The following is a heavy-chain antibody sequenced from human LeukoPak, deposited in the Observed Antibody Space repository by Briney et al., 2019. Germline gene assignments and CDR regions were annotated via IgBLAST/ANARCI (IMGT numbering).Heavy chain of an antibody. D-gene: IGHD5-12*01. CDR3: ARRRGYSGYSYYFDY. CDR2: IYHSGST. CDR1: GGSISSYY. Sequence: PSETLSLTCTVSGGSISSYYWSWIRQPPGKGLEWIGYIYHSGSTYYNPSLKSRVTISVDRSKNQFSLKLSSVTAADTAGYYCARRRGYSGYSYYFDYWGQGTLVTVSS. J-gene: IGHJ4*02. V-gene: IGHV4-59*12.